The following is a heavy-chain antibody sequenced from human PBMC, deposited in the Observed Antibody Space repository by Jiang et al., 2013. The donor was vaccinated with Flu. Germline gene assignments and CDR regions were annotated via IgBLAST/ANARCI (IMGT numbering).Heavy chain of an antibody. CDR3: ARGTHNFDV. CDR2: IIPIFGRG. V-gene: IGHV1-69*01. Sequence: KPGSSVKVSCKASGGTFSTSAISWVRQAPGQGLEWMGGIIPIFGRGNYAQRFQGRVTITADESTRTVYMELSRLKYEDTAVFYCARGTHNFDVWGQGTMVTVSS. D-gene: IGHD1-14*01. CDR1: GGTFSTSA. J-gene: IGHJ3*01.